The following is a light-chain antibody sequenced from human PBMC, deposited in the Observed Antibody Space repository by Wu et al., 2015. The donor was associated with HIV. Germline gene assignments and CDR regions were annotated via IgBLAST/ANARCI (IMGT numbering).Light chain of an antibody. CDR1: QSVGSN. Sequence: EIVMTQSPATLSVSPGERATLSCWASQSVGSNLAWYQQKPGQAPRLLIYGASARATGIPARFSGSGSGTEFTLTIRSMQSADFAVYYCQRYNVWPRTFGQGTRVEIK. V-gene: IGKV3-15*01. CDR3: QRYNVWPRT. CDR2: GAS. J-gene: IGKJ1*01.